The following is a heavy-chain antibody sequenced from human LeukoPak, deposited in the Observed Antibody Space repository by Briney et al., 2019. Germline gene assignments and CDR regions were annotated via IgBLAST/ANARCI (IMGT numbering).Heavy chain of an antibody. Sequence: QPGGSLRLSCAASGFTFSSYAMSWVRQVPGKGLEWVSGISGSGGSTYYADSVKGRCTISRDNSKNTLSLQTNSLRAEDTALYYCARGKGIAVSSFDYWGQGTLVTVSS. CDR1: GFTFSSYA. V-gene: IGHV3-23*01. CDR3: ARGKGIAVSSFDY. D-gene: IGHD6-19*01. CDR2: ISGSGGST. J-gene: IGHJ4*02.